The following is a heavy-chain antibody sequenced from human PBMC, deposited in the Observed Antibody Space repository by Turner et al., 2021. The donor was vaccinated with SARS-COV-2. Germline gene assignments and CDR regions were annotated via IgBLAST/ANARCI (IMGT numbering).Heavy chain of an antibody. V-gene: IGHV1-24*01. J-gene: IGHJ4*02. CDR1: GYTLIELS. CDR3: ATGYAYCGGDCSIDY. Sequence: QVQLAQSGAEVKKPGPSVNVSCKVSGYTLIELSMHWVRQAPGKGLEWMGGFDPEDGETIYAQKFQGRVTMTEDTSTDTAYMELSSLRSEDTAVYYCATGYAYCGGDCSIDYWGQGTLVTVSS. CDR2: FDPEDGET. D-gene: IGHD2-21*02.